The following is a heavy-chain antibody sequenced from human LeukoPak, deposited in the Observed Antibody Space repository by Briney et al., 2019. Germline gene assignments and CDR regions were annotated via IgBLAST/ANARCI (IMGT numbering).Heavy chain of an antibody. D-gene: IGHD2-2*01. Sequence: QPGGSLRLSCAASGITFSTNWMHWVRQAPGKGLVWASRINSDGSITNYADSVKGRFTISRDNAKNTLYLQMNSLRAEDTAVYYCGSSRTTCCDYWGQGALVTVSS. CDR3: GSSRTTCCDY. CDR1: GITFSTNW. V-gene: IGHV3-74*01. J-gene: IGHJ4*02. CDR2: INSDGSIT.